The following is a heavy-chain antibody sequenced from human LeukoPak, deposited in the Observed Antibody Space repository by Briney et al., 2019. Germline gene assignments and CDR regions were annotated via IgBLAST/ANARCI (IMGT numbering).Heavy chain of an antibody. Sequence: PGGSLRLSCAASGFIFSSFRMNWVRQAPGKGLGCVSSISSSGSLIYYADSMKGRFTVSRDNAKNSLFLQLNSLTAEDTAVYYCARNYYDSSGYYYAFDYWGQGTLVTVSS. CDR1: GFIFSSFR. CDR2: ISSSGSLI. J-gene: IGHJ4*02. CDR3: ARNYYDSSGYYYAFDY. D-gene: IGHD3-22*01. V-gene: IGHV3-21*01.